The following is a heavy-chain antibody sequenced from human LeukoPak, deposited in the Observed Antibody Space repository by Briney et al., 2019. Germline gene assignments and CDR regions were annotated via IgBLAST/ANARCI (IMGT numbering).Heavy chain of an antibody. D-gene: IGHD3-22*01. CDR1: GGTFSSYA. Sequence: SVKVSCKASGGTFSSYAISWVRQAPGQGLEWMGGIIPIFGTANYAQKFQGRVTITADESTSTAYMELSSLRSEDTAVYYRASSVYYYDSSGHYYYYYGMDVWGQGTTVTVSS. CDR2: IIPIFGTA. J-gene: IGHJ6*02. CDR3: ASSVYYYDSSGHYYYYYGMDV. V-gene: IGHV1-69*13.